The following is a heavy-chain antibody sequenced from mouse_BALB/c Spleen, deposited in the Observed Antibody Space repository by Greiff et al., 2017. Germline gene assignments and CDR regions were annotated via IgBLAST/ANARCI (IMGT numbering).Heavy chain of an antibody. CDR3: ARTLTTATAWFAY. CDR1: GYTFTSYT. CDR2: INPSSGYT. J-gene: IGHJ3*01. V-gene: IGHV1-4*01. D-gene: IGHD1-2*01. Sequence: LQESGAELARPGASVKMSCKASGYTFTSYTMHWVKQRPGQGLEWIGYINPSSGYTNYNQKFKDKATLTADKSSSTAYMQLSSLTSEDSAVYYCARTLTTATAWFAYWGQGTLVTVSA.